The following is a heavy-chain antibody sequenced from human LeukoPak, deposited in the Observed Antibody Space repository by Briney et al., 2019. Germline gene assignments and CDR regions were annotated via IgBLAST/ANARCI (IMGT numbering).Heavy chain of an antibody. CDR1: GGSFSGYC. V-gene: IGHV4-34*01. D-gene: IGHD6-19*01. CDR3: ARRRYSSGWYARGSTDY. CDR2: INHSGST. Sequence: SETLSLTCAVYGGSFSGYCWSWIRQPPGKGLEWIGEINHSGSTNYNPSLKSRVTISVDTSKNQFSLKLSSVTAADTAVYYCARRRYSSGWYARGSTDYWGQGTLVTVSS. J-gene: IGHJ4*02.